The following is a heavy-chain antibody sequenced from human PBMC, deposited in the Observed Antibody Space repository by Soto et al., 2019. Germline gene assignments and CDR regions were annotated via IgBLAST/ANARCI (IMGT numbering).Heavy chain of an antibody. D-gene: IGHD2-15*01. V-gene: IGHV4-4*02. Sequence: QVQLQESGPGLVKPSETLSLTCAVSGGSVSGDDWWSWVRQPPEKGLEWIGEIYQSGTTNYNPSLNSRVTISLDQSKNQRPLKLTPLTAADTAGYYCARGSGWRVDPWGQGTLVTVSS. CDR2: IYQSGTT. CDR1: GGSVSGDDW. J-gene: IGHJ5*02. CDR3: ARGSGWRVDP.